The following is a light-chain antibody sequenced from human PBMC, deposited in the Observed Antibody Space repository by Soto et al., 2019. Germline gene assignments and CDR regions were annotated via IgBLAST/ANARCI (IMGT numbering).Light chain of an antibody. Sequence: EIVLTQSPGTLCLSPGERATLSCRASQRVSSNYLAWYQQKPGKAPTLLIYGASSLQTGVPSRFSGSGSGTEFTLSISSLQPDDVATYYCQHFNSYPWTFGQGTKVDI. V-gene: IGKV3-20*01. J-gene: IGKJ1*01. CDR3: QHFNSYPWT. CDR1: QRVSSNY. CDR2: GAS.